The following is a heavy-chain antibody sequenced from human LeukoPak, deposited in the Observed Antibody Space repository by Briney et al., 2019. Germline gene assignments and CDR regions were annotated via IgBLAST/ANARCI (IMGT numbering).Heavy chain of an antibody. V-gene: IGHV4-59*01. Sequence: TSSETLSLTCTVSGGPISRYYWSWMRQPPGKGLEWIGYIYYSGSTNYNPSLKSRVTISVDTSKNQFSLKLSSVTAADTAVYYCARVLYDSGTYSYFDYWGQGTLVTVSS. CDR2: IYYSGST. D-gene: IGHD3-10*01. J-gene: IGHJ4*02. CDR3: ARVLYDSGTYSYFDY. CDR1: GGPISRYY.